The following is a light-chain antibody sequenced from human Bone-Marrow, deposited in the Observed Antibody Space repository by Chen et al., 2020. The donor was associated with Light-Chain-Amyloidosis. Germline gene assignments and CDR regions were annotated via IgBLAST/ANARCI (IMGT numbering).Light chain of an antibody. Sequence: QSALTQPASVSGSPGQSITISCIGTSSEVGGDNHVSWYQQHPDKAPKLMIYEVTNRPSWVPDRFSGSKSDNTASLTISGLQTEDEADYFCSSYTITNTLVFGSGTRVTVL. V-gene: IGLV2-14*01. J-gene: IGLJ1*01. CDR1: SSEVGGDNH. CDR2: EVT. CDR3: SSYTITNTLV.